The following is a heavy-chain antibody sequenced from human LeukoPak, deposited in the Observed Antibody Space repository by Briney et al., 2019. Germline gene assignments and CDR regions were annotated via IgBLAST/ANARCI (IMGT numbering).Heavy chain of an antibody. CDR3: ASGGIVVVTSIPYYYYGMDV. V-gene: IGHV1-69*04. D-gene: IGHD2-21*02. CDR1: GGTFSSYA. CDR2: IIPILGIA. Sequence: ASVKVSCKASGGTFSSYAISWVRQAPGQGLAWMGRIIPILGIANYAQKFQGRVTITADKSTSTAYMELSSLRSEDTAVYYCASGGIVVVTSIPYYYYGMDVWGQGTTVTVSS. J-gene: IGHJ6*02.